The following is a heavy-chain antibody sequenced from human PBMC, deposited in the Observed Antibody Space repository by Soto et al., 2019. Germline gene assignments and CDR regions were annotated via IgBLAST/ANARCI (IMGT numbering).Heavy chain of an antibody. J-gene: IGHJ6*02. V-gene: IGHV1-69*01. D-gene: IGHD3-16*02. CDR2: IIPIFGTA. Sequence: QVQLVQSGAEVKKPGSSVKVSCKASGGTFSSYAISWVRQAPGQGLEWMGGIIPIFGTANYAQKFQGRVTITADESTSTAYMVLSSLRSEDTAVYYCARGRDMITFGGVIVNYYYYYGMDVWGQGTTVTVSS. CDR1: GGTFSSYA. CDR3: ARGRDMITFGGVIVNYYYYYGMDV.